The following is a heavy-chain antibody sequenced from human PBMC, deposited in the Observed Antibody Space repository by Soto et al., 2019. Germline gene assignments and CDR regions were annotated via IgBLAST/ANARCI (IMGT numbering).Heavy chain of an antibody. CDR1: GYSFTTYW. CDR3: ATAYVYDFENSNYYRDAFDI. CDR2: IYPGDSDT. V-gene: IGHV5-51*01. Sequence: PGESLKISCKASGYSFTTYWIGWVRQMPGKGLEWMGIIYPGDSDTKYSPSFEAHVTISADKSTSTAFLQWSSLKASDTAMYYCATAYVYDFENSNYYRDAFDIWGQGTLVTVSS. J-gene: IGHJ3*02. D-gene: IGHD3-22*01.